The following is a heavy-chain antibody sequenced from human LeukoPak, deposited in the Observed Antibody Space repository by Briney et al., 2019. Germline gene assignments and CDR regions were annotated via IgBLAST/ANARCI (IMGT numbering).Heavy chain of an antibody. Sequence: RAGGSLRLSCAASGFTFSSYEMNWVRQAPGKGLEWVSYISTSGSTIYYADSVKGRFTISRDNANNSLYLQMNSLRAEDTTVYYCARGDSGGMDYWGQGTLVTVSS. CDR1: GFTFSSYE. V-gene: IGHV3-48*03. CDR2: ISTSGSTI. J-gene: IGHJ4*02. D-gene: IGHD3-16*01. CDR3: ARGDSGGMDY.